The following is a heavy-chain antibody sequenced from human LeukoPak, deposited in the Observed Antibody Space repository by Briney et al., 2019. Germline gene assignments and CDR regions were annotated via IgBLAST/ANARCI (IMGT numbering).Heavy chain of an antibody. D-gene: IGHD1-20*01. CDR1: GYTFTGYY. CDR3: ARDSGGYNGNDLFAFDI. Sequence: GASVKVSCKASGYTFTGYYIHWVRQAPGQGLEWMGWINPNSGGTNYAQKFQGRVSMTRDTSISTAYMELSRLRSDDTAVYYCARDSGGYNGNDLFAFDIWGQGTMVAVSS. CDR2: INPNSGGT. V-gene: IGHV1-2*02. J-gene: IGHJ3*02.